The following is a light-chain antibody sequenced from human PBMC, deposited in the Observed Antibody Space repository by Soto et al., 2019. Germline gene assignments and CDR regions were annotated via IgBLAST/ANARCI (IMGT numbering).Light chain of an antibody. CDR3: ASYTRTTTLV. Sequence: QAVVTQPPSVSGAPGQRVTISCTGSSSNIGARYDVHWYQQLPGAAPRLLIYANTNRPSDIPARFSGSKSGTSASLAITGLQAEDEADYYCASYTRTTTLVFGGGTQLTVL. J-gene: IGLJ7*01. CDR2: ANT. CDR1: SSNIGARYD. V-gene: IGLV1-40*01.